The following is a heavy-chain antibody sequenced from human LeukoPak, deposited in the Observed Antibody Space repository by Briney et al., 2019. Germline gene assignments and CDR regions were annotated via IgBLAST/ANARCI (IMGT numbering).Heavy chain of an antibody. J-gene: IGHJ4*02. CDR1: GFTFGSYA. Sequence: GGSLRLSCAASGFTFGSYAMHWVRQAPGKGLEYVSAISSNGGSTYYANSVKGRFTISRDNSKNTLYLQMGSLRAEDMAVYYCARDGDYGDYGDYWGQGTLATVSS. D-gene: IGHD4-17*01. CDR3: ARDGDYGDYGDY. CDR2: ISSNGGST. V-gene: IGHV3-64*01.